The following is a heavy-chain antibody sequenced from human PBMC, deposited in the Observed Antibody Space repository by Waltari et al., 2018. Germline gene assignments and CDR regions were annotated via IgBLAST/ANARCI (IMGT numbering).Heavy chain of an antibody. CDR2: VRGDGKT. CDR3: ARDRGRGLYLDP. Sequence: QLQESGPGLVKPSGTLSPICAVSGDSMSTSDYWSWVRQPPGKGLERIGQVRGDGKTHYNPSFASRVTMSLDTSTYHFALKLASATAADTALYYCARDRGRGLYLDPWGQGTLVTVSP. J-gene: IGHJ5*02. D-gene: IGHD1-1*01. CDR1: GDSMSTSDY. V-gene: IGHV4-4*02.